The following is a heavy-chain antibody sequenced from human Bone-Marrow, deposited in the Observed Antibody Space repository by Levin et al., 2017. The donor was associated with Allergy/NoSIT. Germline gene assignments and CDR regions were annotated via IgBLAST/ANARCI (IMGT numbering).Heavy chain of an antibody. V-gene: IGHV4-59*01. Sequence: SETLSLTCTVSGDSIHDYYWSWIRQSPGKGLEWIGYIYHTGNTNANPSLKSRVTISMDTSKNQFSLKLSSVTAADTAVYYCARDEGIATGGFDNWGQGTLVTVSS. CDR2: IYHTGNT. CDR1: GDSIHDYY. J-gene: IGHJ4*02. CDR3: ARDEGIATGGFDN. D-gene: IGHD6-13*01.